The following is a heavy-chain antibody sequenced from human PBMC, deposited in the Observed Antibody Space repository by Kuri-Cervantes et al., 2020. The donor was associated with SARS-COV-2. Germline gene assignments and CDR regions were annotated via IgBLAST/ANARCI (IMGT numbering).Heavy chain of an antibody. V-gene: IGHV3-21*01. CDR2: ISSSSSYI. CDR1: GFTVSSNY. J-gene: IGHJ4*02. Sequence: GESLKISCAASGFTVSSNYMSWVRQAPGKGLEWVSSISSSSSYIYYADLVKGRFTISRDNAKNSLYLQMNSLRAEDTAVYYCARGALRNIVVAVAATHEFDYWGQGTLVTVSS. CDR3: ARGALRNIVVAVAATHEFDY. D-gene: IGHD2-15*01.